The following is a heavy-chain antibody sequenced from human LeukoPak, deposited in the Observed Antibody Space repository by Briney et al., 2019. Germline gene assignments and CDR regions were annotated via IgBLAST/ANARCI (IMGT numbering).Heavy chain of an antibody. J-gene: IGHJ5*02. CDR1: GGTFSSYA. D-gene: IGHD3-3*01. CDR3: ASELRFLEWLSVDP. Sequence: SVKVSCKASGGTFSSYAISWVRQAPGQGLEWMGRIIPIFGTANYAQKFQGRVTITTDESTSTAYMELSSLRSEDTTVYYCASELRFLEWLSVDPWGQGTLVTVSS. CDR2: IIPIFGTA. V-gene: IGHV1-69*05.